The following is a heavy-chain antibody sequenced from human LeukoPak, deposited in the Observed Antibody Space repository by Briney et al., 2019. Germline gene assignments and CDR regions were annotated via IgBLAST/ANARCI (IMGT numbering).Heavy chain of an antibody. J-gene: IGHJ6*02. CDR1: GGTFSSYA. Sequence: GASVKVSCKASGGTFSSYAISWLRKAPGQGFEWMERIIPIFGIANYAQKFQGRVTITADKSTSTAYMELSSLRSEDTAVYYCARVPINYDSSGYFQVGMDVWGQGTTVTVSS. CDR3: ARVPINYDSSGYFQVGMDV. V-gene: IGHV1-69*04. CDR2: IIPIFGIA. D-gene: IGHD3-22*01.